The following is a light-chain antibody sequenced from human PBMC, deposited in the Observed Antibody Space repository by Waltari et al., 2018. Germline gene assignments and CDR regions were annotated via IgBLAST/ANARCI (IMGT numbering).Light chain of an antibody. CDR2: VNSDGSH. CDR3: ETGGHGTWV. Sequence: QLVLTQSPSPSASLGVSLKLTCTLSSGHSRTIIARLPQQPGKGPRYLMKVNSDGSHRKGDEIPDRFSGSSSGAERYLTISSLQSEDEADYYCETGGHGTWVFGGGTKLTVL. CDR1: SGHSRTI. J-gene: IGLJ3*02. V-gene: IGLV4-69*01.